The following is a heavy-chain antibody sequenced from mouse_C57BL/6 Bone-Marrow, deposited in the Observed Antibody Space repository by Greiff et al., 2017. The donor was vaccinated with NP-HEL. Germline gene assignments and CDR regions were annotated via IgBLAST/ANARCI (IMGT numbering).Heavy chain of an antibody. CDR1: GYTFTSYW. J-gene: IGHJ2*01. V-gene: IGHV1-72*01. CDR2: IDPNRGGT. D-gene: IGHD2-5*01. Sequence: QVQLKQSGAELVKPGASVKLSCKASGYTFTSYWMHWVKQRPGRGLEWIGRIDPNRGGTKYNEKFKSKATLTVDKPSSTAYMQLSSLTSEDSAVYYCAFYNNYPYFDYWGQGTTLTVAS. CDR3: AFYNNYPYFDY.